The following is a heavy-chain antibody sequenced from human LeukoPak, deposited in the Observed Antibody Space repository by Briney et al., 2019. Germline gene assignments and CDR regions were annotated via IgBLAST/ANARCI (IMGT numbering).Heavy chain of an antibody. Sequence: PSETLSLTCTVSGGSLRTYYWSWLRHPPGKGLEWIGYIYCSGSTSYNPPLKSRVTISVDTSKNQFSLKLTSVTAADTALYYCARTYNWNYYYYHHMDVWGKGTTVTVAS. D-gene: IGHD1-20*01. CDR1: GGSLRTYY. CDR2: IYCSGST. J-gene: IGHJ6*03. V-gene: IGHV4-59*13. CDR3: ARTYNWNYYYYHHMDV.